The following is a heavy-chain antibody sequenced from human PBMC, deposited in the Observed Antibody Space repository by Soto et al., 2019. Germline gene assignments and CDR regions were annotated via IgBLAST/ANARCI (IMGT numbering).Heavy chain of an antibody. CDR1: GSLFSAYW. V-gene: IGHV3-7*01. CDR2: IGGGASDK. Sequence: EVQLVESGGRLFHPGGSLRLSCEASGSLFSAYWMSWVRQNPGKGLEWVATIGGGASDKFYVDSVKGRFTISRDDSKNTLYLQMDSLRDEDTAVYYCVREDWHRFDSWGQGTLVTVSS. CDR3: VREDWHRFDS. D-gene: IGHD2-21*01. J-gene: IGHJ4*02.